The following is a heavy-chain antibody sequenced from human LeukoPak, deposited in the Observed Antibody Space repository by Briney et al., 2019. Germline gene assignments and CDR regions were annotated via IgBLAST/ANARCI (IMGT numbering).Heavy chain of an antibody. CDR2: ISGSGGSA. J-gene: IGHJ4*02. CDR3: AKEAPPPGRGY. CDR1: GFTFSNYA. V-gene: IGHV3-23*01. Sequence: PGGSLRLSCAASGFTFSNYAMSWVRQAPGKGLEWVSGISGSGGSAHYADSLKGRFTISRDNSKNTLYLKMNSLRVEVTAVYYCAKEAPPPGRGYWGQGTLVTVSS.